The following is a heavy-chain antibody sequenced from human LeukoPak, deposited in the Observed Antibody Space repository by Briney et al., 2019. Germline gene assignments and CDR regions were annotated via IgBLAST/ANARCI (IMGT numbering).Heavy chain of an antibody. CDR2: INPNSGGT. CDR3: ARDGGYSYGYCYFDY. J-gene: IGHJ4*02. D-gene: IGHD5-18*01. CDR1: GYTFTGYY. V-gene: IGHV1-2*02. Sequence: EASVKVSCKASGYTFTGYYMHWVRQAPGQGLEWMGWINPNSGGTNYAQKFQGRVTMTRDTSISTAYMELSRLRSDDTAAYYCARDGGYSYGYCYFDYWGQGTLVTVSS.